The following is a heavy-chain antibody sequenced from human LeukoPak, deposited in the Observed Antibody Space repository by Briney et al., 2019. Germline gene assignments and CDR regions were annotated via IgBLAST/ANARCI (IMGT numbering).Heavy chain of an antibody. CDR2: ISSDGSKK. CDR1: GFTFSNYG. D-gene: IGHD1-26*01. Sequence: PGRPLRLSCAASGFTFSNYGMHWVRQAPGKGLEWVAVISSDGSKKFYADSVKGRFTISRDNSKNTLYLQMNSLRPEDTAVYYCSKVARLGWELLSYYFDFWGQGTLVTVSS. J-gene: IGHJ4*02. V-gene: IGHV3-30*18. CDR3: SKVARLGWELLSYYFDF.